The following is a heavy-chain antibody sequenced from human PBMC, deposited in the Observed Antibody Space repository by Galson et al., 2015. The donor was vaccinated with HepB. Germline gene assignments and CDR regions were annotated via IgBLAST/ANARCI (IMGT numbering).Heavy chain of an antibody. J-gene: IGHJ4*02. D-gene: IGHD1-26*01. CDR2: ISYDGRNK. V-gene: IGHV3-30-3*01. Sequence: SLRLSCAASGFTFSHYAMHWVRQAPGKGLEWVATISYDGRNKYYADPVRGRFTNSRDNSKNTVSLQMNSLSPEATAVYYCARENSGTYYGYFDSWGQGTLVTVSS. CDR3: ARENSGTYYGYFDS. CDR1: GFTFSHYA.